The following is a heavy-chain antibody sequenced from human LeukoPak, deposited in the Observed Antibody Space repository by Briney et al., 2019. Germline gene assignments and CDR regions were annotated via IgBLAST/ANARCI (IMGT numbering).Heavy chain of an antibody. J-gene: IGHJ4*02. CDR2: ISGSGGST. Sequence: PGGSLRLSCAASGFTFSSYWMHWVRQAPGKGLEWVSVISGSGGSTYSADSVKGRFTISRDNSKNTLYLQMNSLRAEDTAVYFCAKSQDGGRLFHFDYWGQGTLVTVSS. CDR1: GFTFSSYW. CDR3: AKSQDGGRLFHFDY. V-gene: IGHV3-23*01. D-gene: IGHD1-26*01.